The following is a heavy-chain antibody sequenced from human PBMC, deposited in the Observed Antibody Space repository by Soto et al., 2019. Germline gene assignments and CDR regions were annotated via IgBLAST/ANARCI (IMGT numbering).Heavy chain of an antibody. CDR2: IIPILGIA. J-gene: IGHJ3*02. CDR1: GGTFSSYT. Sequence: ASVKVSCKASGGTFSSYTISWVRQAPGQGLEWMGRIIPILGIANYAQKFQGRVTITADKSTSTAYMELSSLRSEDTAVYYCASGYGDYVYAFDIWGQGTMVTVSS. V-gene: IGHV1-69*02. CDR3: ASGYGDYVYAFDI. D-gene: IGHD4-17*01.